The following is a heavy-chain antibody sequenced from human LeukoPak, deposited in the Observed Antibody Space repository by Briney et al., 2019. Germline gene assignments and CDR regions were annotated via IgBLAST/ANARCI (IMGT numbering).Heavy chain of an antibody. V-gene: IGHV3-30*18. CDR2: ISYDGSNK. CDR1: GFTFSSYG. D-gene: IGHD3-16*01. CDR3: AKVLGAYMITFKGFDY. J-gene: IGHJ4*02. Sequence: PGRSLRLSCAASGFTFSSYGMHWVRQAPGKGLEWVAVISYDGSNKYYADSVKGRFTISRDNSKNTLYLQMNSLRAEETAVYYCAKVLGAYMITFKGFDYWGQGTLVTVSS.